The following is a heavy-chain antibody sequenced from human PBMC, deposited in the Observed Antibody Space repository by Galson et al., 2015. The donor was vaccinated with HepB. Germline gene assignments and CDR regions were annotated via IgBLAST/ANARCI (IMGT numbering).Heavy chain of an antibody. CDR3: ATSEQLVTAFGY. Sequence: SVKVSCKVSGYTLTELSMHWVRQAPGKGLEWMGGFDPEDGETIYAQKFQGRVTMTEDTSTDTAYMELSSLRSEDTAVYYCATSEQLVTAFGYWGQGTLVTVSS. CDR2: FDPEDGET. D-gene: IGHD6-13*01. J-gene: IGHJ4*02. CDR1: GYTLTELS. V-gene: IGHV1-24*01.